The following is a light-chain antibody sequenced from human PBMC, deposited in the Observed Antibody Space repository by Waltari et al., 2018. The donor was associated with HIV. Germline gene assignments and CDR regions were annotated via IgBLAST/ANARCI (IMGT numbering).Light chain of an antibody. V-gene: IGLV3-21*04. Sequence: SYVLTQAASVAVAPGKTATISWGGARPLIQSVNWYPQRPGPAPVLVIYDDDDRPSGIPERFSGSNSGDTATLTISRVEAGDEADYYCQVWDRRDDVWVFGGGTKVTVL. J-gene: IGLJ3*02. CDR1: RPLIQS. CDR2: DDD. CDR3: QVWDRRDDVWV.